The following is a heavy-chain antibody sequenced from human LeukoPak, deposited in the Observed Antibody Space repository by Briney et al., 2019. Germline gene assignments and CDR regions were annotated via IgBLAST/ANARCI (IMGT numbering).Heavy chain of an antibody. J-gene: IGHJ6*03. CDR2: IYYSGST. Sequence: SETLSLTCTVSGGSISSYYWSWIRQPPGKGLEWIGYIYYSGSTNYNPSLKSRVTISVDTSKNQFSLKLSSVTAADTAVYYCARDQQQLGYYYYYMDVWGKGTTVTVSS. V-gene: IGHV4-59*01. CDR3: ARDQQQLGYYYYYMDV. CDR1: GGSISSYY. D-gene: IGHD6-13*01.